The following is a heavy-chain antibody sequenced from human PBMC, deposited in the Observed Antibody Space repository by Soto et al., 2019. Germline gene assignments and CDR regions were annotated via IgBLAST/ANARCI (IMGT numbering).Heavy chain of an antibody. CDR3: ARHTDDILTGNEALDI. CDR1: GGSINNYY. Sequence: SETLSLTCTVSGGSINNYYWSWIRQSPGKGLEWIGYVYYSGTTNYNPTLKSRITILVDTSENQFSLKLTSVTAADTAVYYCARHTDDILTGNEALDIWGRGTVVTVSS. CDR2: VYYSGTT. V-gene: IGHV4-59*08. J-gene: IGHJ3*02. D-gene: IGHD3-9*01.